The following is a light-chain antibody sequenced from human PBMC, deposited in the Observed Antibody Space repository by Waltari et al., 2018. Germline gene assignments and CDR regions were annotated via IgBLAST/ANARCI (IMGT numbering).Light chain of an antibody. Sequence: QSVLTQPPSVSGAPGQSIPIPCTGSSSNFRACYDVPCYRQLPGTAPKLLIDGNDKRPSGVPDRFSGSKSGTSASLGITGLQAEDEADYYCQSYDTSLRAVFGGGTKVIVL. J-gene: IGLJ2*01. V-gene: IGLV1-40*01. CDR2: GND. CDR3: QSYDTSLRAV. CDR1: SSNFRACYD.